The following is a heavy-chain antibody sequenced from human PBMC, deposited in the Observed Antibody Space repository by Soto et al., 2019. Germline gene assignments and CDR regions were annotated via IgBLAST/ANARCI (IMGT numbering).Heavy chain of an antibody. D-gene: IGHD2-2*01. V-gene: IGHV4-34*01. Sequence: PSEKLSLTRAVYGGSFSCYYWSWIRRPPGKGLEWIGEINHSGSTNYNPSLKSRVTISVDTSKNQFSLKLSSVTAADTAVYYCARAQLLRGYYYYYMDVWGKGTTVT. CDR2: INHSGST. CDR1: GGSFSCYY. CDR3: ARAQLLRGYYYYYMDV. J-gene: IGHJ6*03.